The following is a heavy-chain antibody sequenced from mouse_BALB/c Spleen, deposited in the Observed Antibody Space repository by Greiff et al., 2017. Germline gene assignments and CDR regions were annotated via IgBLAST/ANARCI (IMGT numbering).Heavy chain of an antibody. CDR2: ISYSGST. J-gene: IGHJ3*01. D-gene: IGHD2-3*01. V-gene: IGHV3-8*02. CDR3: ARSLDGYYEAWFAY. Sequence: EVMLVESGPSLVKPSQTLSLTCSVTGDSITSGYWNWIRKFPGNKLEYMGYISYSGSTYYNPSLKSRISITRDTSKNQYYLQLNSVTTEDTATYYCARSLDGYYEAWFAYWGQGTLVTVSA. CDR1: GDSITSGY.